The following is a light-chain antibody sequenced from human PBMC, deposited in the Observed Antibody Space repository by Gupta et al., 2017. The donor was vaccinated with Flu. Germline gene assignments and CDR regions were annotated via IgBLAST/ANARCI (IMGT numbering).Light chain of an antibody. CDR2: GAS. V-gene: IGKV3-20*01. CDR3: QQEGSSPLT. J-gene: IGKJ4*01. CDR1: QSVSSSY. Sequence: EIVLTQSPGTLSLSPGERATLSCRASQSVSSSYLAWYQQKPGQAPRLLIYGASSRATGIPDRFSGSGSGTDFTLTISRREPEDFAVYYCQQEGSSPLTFGGGTXVEIK.